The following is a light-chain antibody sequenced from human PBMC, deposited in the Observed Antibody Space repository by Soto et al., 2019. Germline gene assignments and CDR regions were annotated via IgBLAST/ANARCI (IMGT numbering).Light chain of an antibody. J-gene: IGLJ1*01. CDR2: VGTGGIVG. V-gene: IGLV9-49*01. CDR1: SGYSNYK. CDR3: GAGHGSRSNFVWV. Sequence: QSVLTQPPSASASLGASVTLTCTLSSGYSNYKVDWYQQRPGKGPRFVMRVGTGGIVGSKGDGIPDRFSVLGSGLNRYLTIKNIQEEDESDYHCGAGHGSRSNFVWVFGTGTKLTVL.